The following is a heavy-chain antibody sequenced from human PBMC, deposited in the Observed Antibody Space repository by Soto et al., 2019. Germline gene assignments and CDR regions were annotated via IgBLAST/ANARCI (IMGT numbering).Heavy chain of an antibody. V-gene: IGHV3-23*01. J-gene: IGHJ6*03. CDR2: IIGSGGNT. D-gene: IGHD2-2*01. Sequence: GGSLRLSCAASGFTFGSYAMGWVRQAPGKGLEWVSAIIGSGGNTYDSDSVKGRFTTSRDNSKNTLYLQMNSLRSDDTAVYYCAARGSRDYYMDVWGKGTTVTVSS. CDR3: AARGSRDYYMDV. CDR1: GFTFGSYA.